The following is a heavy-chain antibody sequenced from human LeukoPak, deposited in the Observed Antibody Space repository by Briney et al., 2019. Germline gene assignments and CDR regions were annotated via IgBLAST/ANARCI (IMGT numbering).Heavy chain of an antibody. Sequence: GGSLRLSCAASGFTFSSYGMHWVRQAPGKGLEWVAVISYDGSNKYYADSVKGRFTISRDNSKNTLYLQMSSLRAEDTAVYYCARDISYSSSSGGDYWGQGTLVTVSS. V-gene: IGHV3-30*03. CDR1: GFTFSSYG. D-gene: IGHD6-6*01. CDR3: ARDISYSSSSGGDY. J-gene: IGHJ4*02. CDR2: ISYDGSNK.